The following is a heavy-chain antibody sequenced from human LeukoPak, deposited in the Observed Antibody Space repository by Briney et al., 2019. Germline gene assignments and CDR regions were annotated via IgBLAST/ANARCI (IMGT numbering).Heavy chain of an antibody. CDR1: GFTFSSYA. Sequence: GGSLRLSCAASGFTFSSYAMIWVRQAPGKGLQWVSTISVSGENIYYADSVKGRFTISRDISKSTLYLQMNSLRDEDTALYYCAKYGSGTYYNGLHWGQGTLVTVSP. V-gene: IGHV3-23*01. CDR2: ISVSGENI. J-gene: IGHJ4*02. D-gene: IGHD3-10*01. CDR3: AKYGSGTYYNGLH.